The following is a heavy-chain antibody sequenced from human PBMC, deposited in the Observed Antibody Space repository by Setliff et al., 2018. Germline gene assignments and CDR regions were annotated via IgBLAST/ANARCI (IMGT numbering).Heavy chain of an antibody. Sequence: SETLSLTCTVSGDSISSGSYYWNWIRQHPEKGLEWLGYIFHSGSTHYNSSLKSRITISIDTSKHHFSLELNSVTAADSAVYYCARGAEGSGSFYLGFDYWGQGILVTV. CDR2: IFHSGST. J-gene: IGHJ4*02. V-gene: IGHV4-31*03. D-gene: IGHD3-10*01. CDR1: GDSISSGSYY. CDR3: ARGAEGSGSFYLGFDY.